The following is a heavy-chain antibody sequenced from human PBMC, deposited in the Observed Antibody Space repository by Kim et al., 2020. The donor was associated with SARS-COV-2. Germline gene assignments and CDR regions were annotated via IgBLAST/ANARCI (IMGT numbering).Heavy chain of an antibody. J-gene: IGHJ6*03. D-gene: IGHD3-3*01. CDR3: ARGIFGVVIIPHYYYYMDV. V-gene: IGHV4-39*01. CDR1: GGSISSNDYY. CDR2: ISYSGRT. Sequence: SETLTLTCTVSGGSISSNDYYWDWIRQPPGKGLEWIGSISYSGRTYYNPSLKSRVTISVDTSKNQISLKLSSVTAADTGVYYCARGIFGVVIIPHYYYYMDVWGKGTTVTVSS.